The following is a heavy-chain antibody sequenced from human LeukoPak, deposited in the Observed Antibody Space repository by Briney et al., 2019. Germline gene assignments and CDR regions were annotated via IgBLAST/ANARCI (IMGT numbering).Heavy chain of an antibody. CDR3: ARDTQLEGGDRGDY. CDR2: ISSNSRTT. V-gene: IGHV3-48*01. D-gene: IGHD3-16*01. Sequence: GGSLRLSCTASGFTFSSYALSWVRQAPGKGLELVSYISSNSRTTYYADSVKGRFTISRDNAKNSLYLQMNSLRVEDTAVYYCARDTQLEGGDRGDYWGQGTLVTVSS. J-gene: IGHJ4*02. CDR1: GFTFSSYA.